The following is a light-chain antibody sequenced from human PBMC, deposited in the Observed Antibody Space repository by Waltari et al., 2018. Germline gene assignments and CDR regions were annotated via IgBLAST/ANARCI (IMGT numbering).Light chain of an antibody. Sequence: SYALTQLPSVSVSPGQTARITCSGDALPTQYVYWYQQKSCKAPILVIYKDNKRPSGIPERFSGSTSGTTKTLTISGVQAEDEADYYCQSSDISATWVFGGGTKLTVL. CDR3: QSSDISATWV. V-gene: IGLV3-25*03. J-gene: IGLJ3*02. CDR2: KDN. CDR1: ALPTQY.